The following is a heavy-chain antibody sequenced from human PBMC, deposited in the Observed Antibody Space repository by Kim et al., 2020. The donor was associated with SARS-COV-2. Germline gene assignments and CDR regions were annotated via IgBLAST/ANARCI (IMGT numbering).Heavy chain of an antibody. CDR3: AKGAVRGVTFDY. V-gene: IGHV3-23*01. CDR2: ITSGGST. CDR1: GFTFSSSA. D-gene: IGHD3-10*01. Sequence: GGSLRLSCAASGFTFSSSAMSWVRQAPGQGLEWLSTITSGGSTFYADSAQGRFTISRANSKNTLYLQMNSLRAEDTAVYYCAKGAVRGVTFDYWGQGTLVTVSS. J-gene: IGHJ4*02.